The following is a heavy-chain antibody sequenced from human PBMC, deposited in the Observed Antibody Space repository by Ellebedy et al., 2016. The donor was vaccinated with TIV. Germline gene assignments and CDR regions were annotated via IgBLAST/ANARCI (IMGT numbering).Heavy chain of an antibody. CDR1: GGSISSYY. D-gene: IGHD6-13*01. CDR2: IYYGGTT. J-gene: IGHJ4*02. CDR3: AREVLVLAGQQLAQGNFDY. Sequence: MPSETLSLTCTVSGGSISSYYWSWIRQPPGKGLEWIGYIYYGGTTNYNPSLKTRVTMSVDTSKNQFSLKLSSVTAADTAVYYCAREVLVLAGQQLAQGNFDYWGQGTLVTVSS. V-gene: IGHV4-59*12.